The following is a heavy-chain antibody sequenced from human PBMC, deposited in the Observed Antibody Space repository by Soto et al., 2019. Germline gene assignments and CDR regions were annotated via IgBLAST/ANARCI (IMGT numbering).Heavy chain of an antibody. CDR2: IYYSGST. J-gene: IGHJ4*02. CDR1: GGSISSGGYY. D-gene: IGHD3-10*01. V-gene: IGHV4-31*03. CDR3: ARAPITMVRDTSFDY. Sequence: SETLSLTCTVSGGSISSGGYYWSWIRRHPGKGLEWIGYIYYSGSTYYNPSLKSRVTISVDTSKNQFSLKLSSVTAADTAVYYCARAPITMVRDTSFDYWGQGTLVTVSS.